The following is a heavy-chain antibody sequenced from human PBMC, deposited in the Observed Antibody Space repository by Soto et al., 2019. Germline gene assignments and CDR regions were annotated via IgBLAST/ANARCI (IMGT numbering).Heavy chain of an antibody. CDR2: MNPNSGNT. V-gene: IGHV1-8*01. CDR1: GYTFTSYD. J-gene: IGHJ6*02. Sequence: ASVKVSCKASGYTFTSYDINWVRQATGQGLEWMGWMNPNSGNTGYAQKFQGRVTMTRNASISTAYMELSSLRSEDTAVYYCARLQDGLGNYDFWSGYLAYYYGMDVWGQGTTVTVSS. D-gene: IGHD3-3*01. CDR3: ARLQDGLGNYDFWSGYLAYYYGMDV.